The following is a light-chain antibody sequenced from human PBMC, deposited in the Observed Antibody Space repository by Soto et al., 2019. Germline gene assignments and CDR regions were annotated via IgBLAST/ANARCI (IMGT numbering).Light chain of an antibody. CDR3: QQRATWPWT. Sequence: PGDEATLSCRASQSIAIYLAWYQQKSGQSPRLLIYDTSNRAPGIPDRFSGSASGTDFTLTISSLEPEDFAVYYCQQRATWPWTFGQGTAVEIK. V-gene: IGKV3-11*01. CDR2: DTS. CDR1: QSIAIY. J-gene: IGKJ1*01.